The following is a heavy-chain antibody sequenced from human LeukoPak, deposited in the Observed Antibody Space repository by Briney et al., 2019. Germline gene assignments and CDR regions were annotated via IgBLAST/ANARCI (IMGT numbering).Heavy chain of an antibody. V-gene: IGHV3-11*03. CDR3: ARKDYDSSGQFDY. CDR1: GFTFSDYY. D-gene: IGHD3-22*01. J-gene: IGHJ4*02. CDR2: ISSSSSYT. Sequence: GGSLRLSCAASGFTFSDYYMSWIRQAPGKGLEWVSYISSSSSYTNYADSVKGRFTISRDNAKNSLYLQMNSLRAEDTAVYYCARKDYDSSGQFDYWGQGTLVTVSS.